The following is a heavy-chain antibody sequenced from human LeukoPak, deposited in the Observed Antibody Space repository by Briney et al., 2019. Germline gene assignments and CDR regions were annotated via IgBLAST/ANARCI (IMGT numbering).Heavy chain of an antibody. CDR3: AKRKYSDSDLRAFDI. D-gene: IGHD5-12*01. J-gene: IGHJ3*02. CDR1: GFTFTNYH. Sequence: GGSLRLSCAASGFTFTNYHMDWVRQAPGKGLEWVSFLSSSSDYISYADSVKGRFTISRGNAKNSLFLQMNSLRAEDTAIYYCAKRKYSDSDLRAFDIWGQGTMVTVSS. CDR2: LSSSSDYI. V-gene: IGHV3-21*01.